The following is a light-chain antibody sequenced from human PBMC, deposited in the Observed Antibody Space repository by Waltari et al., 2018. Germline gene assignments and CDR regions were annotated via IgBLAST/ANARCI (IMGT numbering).Light chain of an antibody. V-gene: IGKV3-20*01. Sequence: VLTQSPGTLSLSPGERATLSCRASQSVGKYFAWYQQKPGQAPRLLIYDTSTRATGIPDRFSGSGSGTDFSLTISRLEPEDFAVYYCQKYVSLPATFGQGTKVQIK. CDR1: QSVGKY. CDR2: DTS. J-gene: IGKJ1*01. CDR3: QKYVSLPAT.